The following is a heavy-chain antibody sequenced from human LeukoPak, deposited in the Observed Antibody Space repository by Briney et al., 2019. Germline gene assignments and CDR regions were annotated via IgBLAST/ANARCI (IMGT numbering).Heavy chain of an antibody. D-gene: IGHD5-18*01. J-gene: IGHJ3*01. CDR1: GGSIGTYY. CDR2: IYYSGST. Sequence: SETLSLTCTVSGGSIGTYYWTWIRQPPGRGLEWIGYIYYSGSTNYNPSLKSRVTISLDTSKNQVSLNLSSVTAADTAVYYCARPAERGYSYGLDFWGPGTMVTVSS. V-gene: IGHV4-59*01. CDR3: ARPAERGYSYGLDF.